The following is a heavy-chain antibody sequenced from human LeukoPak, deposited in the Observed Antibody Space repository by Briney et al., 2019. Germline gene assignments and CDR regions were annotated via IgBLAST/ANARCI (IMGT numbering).Heavy chain of an antibody. CDR1: GFTFSSYS. CDR3: ARIYCSSTSCSEGVMDV. CDR2: IKQDGSEK. V-gene: IGHV3-7*01. J-gene: IGHJ6*04. D-gene: IGHD2-2*01. Sequence: PGGSLRLSCAASGFTFSSYSMNWVRQAPGKGLEWVANIKQDGSEKYYVDSVKGRFTISRDNAKNSLYLQMNSLRAEDTAVYYCARIYCSSTSCSEGVMDVWGKGTTVTISS.